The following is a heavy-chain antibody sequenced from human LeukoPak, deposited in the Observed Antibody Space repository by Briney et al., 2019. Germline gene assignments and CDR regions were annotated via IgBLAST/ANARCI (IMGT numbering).Heavy chain of an antibody. CDR2: INPNSGGT. CDR3: ARAIYDILTGYEPDYYGMDV. V-gene: IGHV1-2*04. J-gene: IGHJ6*04. CDR1: GYTFTGYY. D-gene: IGHD3-9*01. Sequence: GSVKVSCKASGYTFTGYYMHWVRQAPGQGLEWMGWINPNSGGTNYAQKFQGWVTMTRDTSISTAYMELSRLRSDDTAVYYCARAIYDILTGYEPDYYGMDVWGKGTTVTVSS.